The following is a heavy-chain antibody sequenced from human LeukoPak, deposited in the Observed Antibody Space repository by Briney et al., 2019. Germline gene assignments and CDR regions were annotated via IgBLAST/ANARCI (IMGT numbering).Heavy chain of an antibody. CDR3: AKENTRDGYSHIHY. V-gene: IGHV3-30*02. Sequence: GGSLRLSCTASGFPFSSYGMQWVRQAPGKGVEWVACIRYDENTKYYADSVKGRFTVSRDNAENTLFLQMSSLRAEDTAVYYCAKENTRDGYSHIHYWGEGTLVTVSS. J-gene: IGHJ4*02. D-gene: IGHD5-24*01. CDR1: GFPFSSYG. CDR2: IRYDENTK.